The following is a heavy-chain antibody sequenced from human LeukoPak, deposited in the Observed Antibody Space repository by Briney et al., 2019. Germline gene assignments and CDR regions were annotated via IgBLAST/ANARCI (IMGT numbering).Heavy chain of an antibody. J-gene: IGHJ4*01. D-gene: IGHD5/OR15-5a*01. CDR3: AXXPGSSXXVDY. Sequence: GGSLRLSCAASGFAFSRYWMTWVRQAPGKGLEWVANINQDGSDKNYVDSVNGRFTISRDNAKNSLYLQMNSLRAGDTALYYCAXXPGSSXXVDYWGXXXLVT. V-gene: IGHV3-7*01. CDR2: INQDGSDK. CDR1: GFAFSRYW.